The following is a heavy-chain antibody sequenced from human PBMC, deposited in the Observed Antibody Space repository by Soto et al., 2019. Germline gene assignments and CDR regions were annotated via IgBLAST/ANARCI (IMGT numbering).Heavy chain of an antibody. CDR3: ARGPAARLGY. CDR2: INHSGST. CDR1: GGSFSGYY. V-gene: IGHV4-34*01. Sequence: QVQLQQWGAGLLKPSETLSLTCAVYGGSFSGYYWSWIRQPPGKGLEWIGEINHSGSTNYNPSLKSRVTISVDTSKHQFSLKLSSVTAADTAVYYCARGPAARLGYWGQGTLVTVSS. D-gene: IGHD6-6*01. J-gene: IGHJ4*02.